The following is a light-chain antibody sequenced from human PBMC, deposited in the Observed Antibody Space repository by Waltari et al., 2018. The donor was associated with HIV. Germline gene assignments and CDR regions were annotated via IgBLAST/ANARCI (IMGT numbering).Light chain of an antibody. CDR2: GAS. CDR1: QSVSSSY. J-gene: IGKJ5*01. CDR3: QQYSGSRPIT. Sequence: EIVLTQSPGTLSLSPGERATLSCRASQSVSSSYLAWYQQKPGHAPRLLIYGASSRATGIPDRFSGSGSGTDFTLTISRLEPEDFAVYFCQQYSGSRPITFGQGTRLEIK. V-gene: IGKV3-20*01.